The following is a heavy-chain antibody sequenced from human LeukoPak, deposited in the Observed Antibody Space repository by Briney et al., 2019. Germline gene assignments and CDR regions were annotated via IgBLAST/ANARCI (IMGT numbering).Heavy chain of an antibody. CDR2: IYTSGST. Sequence: SETLSLTCTVSGGSISSGSYYWSWIRQPAGKGLEWIGRIYTSGSTNYNPSLKSRVTISVDTSKNQFSLKLSSVTAADTAVYYCARVGLEDDYGDYGAFDIWGQGTMVTVSS. V-gene: IGHV4-61*02. CDR1: GGSISSGSYY. J-gene: IGHJ3*02. D-gene: IGHD4-17*01. CDR3: ARVGLEDDYGDYGAFDI.